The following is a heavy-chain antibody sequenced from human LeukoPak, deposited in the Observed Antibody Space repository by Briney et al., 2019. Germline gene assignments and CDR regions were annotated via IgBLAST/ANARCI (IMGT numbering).Heavy chain of an antibody. D-gene: IGHD6-13*01. Sequence: SQTLSLTCTVSGGSISSGGYYWSWIRQHPGKGLEWIGYIYYSGSTYYNPSLKSRVTISVDTSKNQFSLKLSSVTAADTAVYYCARAATYYIAAAAFDICGQRTMVTVSS. J-gene: IGHJ3*02. CDR3: ARAATYYIAAAAFDI. CDR2: IYYSGST. V-gene: IGHV4-31*03. CDR1: GGSISSGGYY.